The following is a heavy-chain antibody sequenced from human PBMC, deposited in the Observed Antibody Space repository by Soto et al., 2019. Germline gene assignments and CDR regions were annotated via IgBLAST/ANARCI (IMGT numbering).Heavy chain of an antibody. CDR1: GYSFTSYW. V-gene: IGHV5-51*01. D-gene: IGHD3-3*01. CDR2: IYPGDSDT. CDR3: ARPGITIFGVVTADGMDV. Sequence: PGESLKISCKGSGYSFTSYWIGWVRQMPGKGLEWMGIIYPGDSDTRYSPSFQGQVTISADKSISTAYLQWSSLKASDTAMYYRARPGITIFGVVTADGMDVWGQGTTVTVSS. J-gene: IGHJ6*02.